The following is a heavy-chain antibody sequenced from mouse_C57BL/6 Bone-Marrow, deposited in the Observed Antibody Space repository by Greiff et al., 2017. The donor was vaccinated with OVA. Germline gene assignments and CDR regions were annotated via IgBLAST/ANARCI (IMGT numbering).Heavy chain of an antibody. Sequence: EVKVVESGGDLVKPGGSLKLSCAASGFTFSSYGMSWVRQTPDKRLEWVATISSGGSYTYYPDSVKGRFTISRDNAKNTLYLQMSSLKSEDTAMYYCARHTYDYFDYWGQGTTLTVSS. J-gene: IGHJ2*01. D-gene: IGHD2-14*01. V-gene: IGHV5-6*01. CDR2: ISSGGSYT. CDR3: ARHTYDYFDY. CDR1: GFTFSSYG.